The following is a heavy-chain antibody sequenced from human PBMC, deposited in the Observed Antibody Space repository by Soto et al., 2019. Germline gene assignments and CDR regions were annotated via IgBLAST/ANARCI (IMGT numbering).Heavy chain of an antibody. CDR2: INTGNGDT. CDR1: GYTFTNNT. V-gene: IGHV1-3*04. CDR3: ARDRVGNDY. Sequence: QVQLVQSGAEVQKPGASVKLSSKASGYTFTNNTMHWVRQAPGQSLEWLGWINTGNGDTRYPQKFQGRVTVTRDTSASTVYMELSSLNSEDTAVYYCARDRVGNDYWGQGTQVTVSS. J-gene: IGHJ4*02.